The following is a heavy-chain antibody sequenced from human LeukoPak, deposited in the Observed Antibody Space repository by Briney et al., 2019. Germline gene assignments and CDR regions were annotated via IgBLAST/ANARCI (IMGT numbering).Heavy chain of an antibody. CDR2: FYHGGST. Sequence: SETLSLTCTVSGYSISTGYYWDWIRQPPGKGLEWIGTFYHGGSTYYNPSLKSRVTISVDKSISTAYLQWSSLKASDIVMYYCARLGIAAKVNYYYYYMDVWGKGTTVTVSS. V-gene: IGHV4-38-2*02. J-gene: IGHJ6*03. CDR1: GYSISTGYY. CDR3: ARLGIAAKVNYYYYYMDV. D-gene: IGHD2-15*01.